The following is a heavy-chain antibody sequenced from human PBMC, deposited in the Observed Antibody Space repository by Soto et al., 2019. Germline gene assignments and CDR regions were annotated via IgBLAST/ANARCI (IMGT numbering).Heavy chain of an antibody. V-gene: IGHV1-69*12. CDR2: IIPIFGTA. Sequence: QVQLVQSGAEVKKPGSSVKVSCKASGGTFSSYAISWVRQAPGQGLEWMGGIIPIFGTANYAQKFQGRGTITADESTDTAYMELSSRRSEDTAVYYCARAVGDGYNYPYWGQGTLVTVSS. D-gene: IGHD5-12*01. J-gene: IGHJ4*02. CDR1: GGTFSSYA. CDR3: ARAVGDGYNYPY.